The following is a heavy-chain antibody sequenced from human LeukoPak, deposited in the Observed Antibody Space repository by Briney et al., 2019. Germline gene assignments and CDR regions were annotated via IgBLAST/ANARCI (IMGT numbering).Heavy chain of an antibody. CDR2: IKQDGSEK. CDR1: GFTFSSYW. Sequence: GGSLRLSCAASGFTFSSYWMSWVRQAPGKGLEWVANIKQDGSEKYYVDSVKGRFTISRDNAKNSLYLQMNSLRAEDTAVYYCARRQRGLLLWFGGGWFDLWGQGTLVTVSS. V-gene: IGHV3-7*01. J-gene: IGHJ5*02. CDR3: ARRQRGLLLWFGGGWFDL. D-gene: IGHD3-10*01.